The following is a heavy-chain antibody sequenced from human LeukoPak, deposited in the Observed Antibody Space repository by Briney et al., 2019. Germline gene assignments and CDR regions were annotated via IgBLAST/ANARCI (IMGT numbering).Heavy chain of an antibody. CDR3: ARHYKGGFYDYVWGSYRDDAFDI. J-gene: IGHJ3*02. D-gene: IGHD3-16*02. CDR2: INHSGST. V-gene: IGHV4-34*01. CDR1: GGSFSGYY. Sequence: SETLSLTCAVYGGSFSGYYWSWIRQPPGKGLEWIGEINHSGSTNYNPSLKSRVTISVDTSKNQFSLKLSSVTAADTAVYYCARHYKGGFYDYVWGSYRDDAFDIWGQGTMVTVSS.